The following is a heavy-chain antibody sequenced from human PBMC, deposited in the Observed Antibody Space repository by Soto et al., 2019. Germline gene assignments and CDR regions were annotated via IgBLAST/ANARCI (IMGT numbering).Heavy chain of an antibody. CDR3: ARLVGSSWYVVFDY. CDR1: GGSISSYY. J-gene: IGHJ4*02. V-gene: IGHV4-59*08. Sequence: SETLSLTCTVSGGSISSYYWSWIRQPPGKGLEWIGYIYYSGSTNYNPSLKSRVTISVDTSKNQFSLKLSSVTAADTAVYYCARLVGSSWYVVFDYWGQGTLVTSPQ. CDR2: IYYSGST. D-gene: IGHD6-13*01.